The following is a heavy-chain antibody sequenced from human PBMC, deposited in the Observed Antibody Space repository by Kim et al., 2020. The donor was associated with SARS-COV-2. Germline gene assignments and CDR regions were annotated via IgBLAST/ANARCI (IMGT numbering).Heavy chain of an antibody. CDR2: IYTSGST. V-gene: IGHV4-61*02. CDR3: ARDSYCSGGSCYGGGNWFDP. J-gene: IGHJ5*02. Sequence: SETLSLTCTVSGGSISSGSYYWSWIRQPAGKGLEWIGRIYTSGSTNYNPSLKSRVTISVDTSKNQFSLKLSSVTAADTAVYYCARDSYCSGGSCYGGGNWFDPWGQGTLVTVSS. D-gene: IGHD2-15*01. CDR1: GGSISSGSYY.